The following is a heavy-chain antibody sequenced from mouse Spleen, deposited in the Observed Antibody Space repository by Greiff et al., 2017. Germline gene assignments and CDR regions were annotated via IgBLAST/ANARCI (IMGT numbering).Heavy chain of an antibody. CDR1: GYTFTSYT. Sequence: VKLMESGAELARPGASVKMSCKASGYTFTSYTMHWVKQRPGQGLEWIGYINPSSGYTKYNQKFKDKATLTADKSSSTAYMQLSSLTSEDSAVYYCARGRYYYGSSSYYFDYWGQGTTLTVSS. CDR3: ARGRYYYGSSSYYFDY. D-gene: IGHD1-1*01. V-gene: IGHV1-4*01. J-gene: IGHJ2*01. CDR2: INPSSGYT.